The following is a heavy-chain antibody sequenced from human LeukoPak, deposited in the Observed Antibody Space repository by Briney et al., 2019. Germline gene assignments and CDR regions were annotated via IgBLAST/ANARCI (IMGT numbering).Heavy chain of an antibody. J-gene: IGHJ6*02. CDR1: GFTFRTYS. Sequence: GGSLRLSCAVSGFTFRTYSMNWVRQAPGKGLEYISSLSSTSTYIYYANSVKGRFTISRDNALNSLYLHMHTVRAEDTGVYYCARVGPPSYAMDVWGQGTTVTVSS. CDR3: ARVGPPSYAMDV. CDR2: LSSTSTYI. V-gene: IGHV3-21*01.